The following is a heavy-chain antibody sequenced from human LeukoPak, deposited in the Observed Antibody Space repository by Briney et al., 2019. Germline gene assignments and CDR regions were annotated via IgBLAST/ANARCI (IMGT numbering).Heavy chain of an antibody. CDR2: IGNTET. D-gene: IGHD5-18*01. J-gene: IGHJ4*02. CDR1: GFPFETNA. V-gene: IGHV3-23*01. Sequence: GGSLRLPCATSGFPFETNAMSWVRQAPGKGLEWVATIGNTETFYADSVTGRFTISRDSSKNTVNLQMNRLRVEDTAIYYCAKDWIQFNRVFDCFDSWGQGTLVTVSS. CDR3: AKDWIQFNRVFDCFDS.